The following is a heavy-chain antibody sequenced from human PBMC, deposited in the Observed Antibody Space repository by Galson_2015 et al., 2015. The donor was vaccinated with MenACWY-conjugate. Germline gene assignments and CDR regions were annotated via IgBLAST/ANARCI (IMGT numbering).Heavy chain of an antibody. CDR1: GYSFTSYW. J-gene: IGHJ3*02. V-gene: IGHV5-51*01. Sequence: QSGAEVKKPGESLKISCKGSGYSFTSYWIGWVRQMPGKGLEWMGIIYPGDSDTRYSPSFQGQVTISADKSISTAYLQWSSLKASDTAMYYCASATDSGSYQLEAFDIWGQATMVTVSS. CDR2: IYPGDSDT. CDR3: ASATDSGSYQLEAFDI. D-gene: IGHD3-10*01.